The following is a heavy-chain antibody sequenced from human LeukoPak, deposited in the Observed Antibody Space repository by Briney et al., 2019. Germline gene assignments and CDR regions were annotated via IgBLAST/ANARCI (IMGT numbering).Heavy chain of an antibody. Sequence: GGSLRLSCAASGFTFSGYAMHWVRQAPGKGLEWVAVISSDGRNKYYTDSVKGRSTFSRDNSKNTLYLQMNSVRAEDTAIYYCARDQFSADYWGQGTLVTVSS. CDR1: GFTFSGYA. D-gene: IGHD6-25*01. V-gene: IGHV3-30*04. CDR2: ISSDGRNK. CDR3: ARDQFSADY. J-gene: IGHJ4*02.